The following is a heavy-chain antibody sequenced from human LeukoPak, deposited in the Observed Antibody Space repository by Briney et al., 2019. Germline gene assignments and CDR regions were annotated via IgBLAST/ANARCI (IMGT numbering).Heavy chain of an antibody. CDR3: ASIRYDYVWGSYRPGSAFDI. V-gene: IGHV4-38-2*02. CDR1: GYSISSGYY. CDR2: IYHSGST. D-gene: IGHD3-16*02. Sequence: SETLSLTSTVSGYSISSGYYWGWIRQPPGKGLEWIGSIYHSGSTYYNPSLKSRVTISVDTSKNQFSLKLSSVTAADTAVYYCASIRYDYVWGSYRPGSAFDIWGQGTMVTVSS. J-gene: IGHJ3*02.